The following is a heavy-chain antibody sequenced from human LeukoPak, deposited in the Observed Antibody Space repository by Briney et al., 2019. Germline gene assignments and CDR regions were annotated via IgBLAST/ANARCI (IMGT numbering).Heavy chain of an antibody. J-gene: IGHJ4*02. Sequence: ASVKVSCQTSGYTFTGYYMHWVRQAPGKGLEWMGWINPNSSVTNYAQRFQGRVTMTMDTSISAAYMELRWLTSDDTAVYYCARERGGNSPFDSWGQGTLVTVSS. D-gene: IGHD4-23*01. CDR1: GYTFTGYY. CDR3: ARERGGNSPFDS. V-gene: IGHV1-2*02. CDR2: INPNSSVT.